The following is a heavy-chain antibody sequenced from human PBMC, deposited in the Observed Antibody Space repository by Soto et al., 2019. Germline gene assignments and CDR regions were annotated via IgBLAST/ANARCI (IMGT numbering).Heavy chain of an antibody. D-gene: IGHD3-22*01. J-gene: IGHJ4*02. CDR3: ARDDSSGYYFVY. V-gene: IGHV3-48*02. CDR2: ISSSSTTI. Sequence: EVQLVESGGGLVQPGGSLRLSCAASGFTFNTYNMNWVRQAPGKGLEWVSYISSSSTTIYYADSVKGRLTISRDNAKNSLYLQMNSLRDEDTAVYYCARDDSSGYYFVYWGQGTLVTVSS. CDR1: GFTFNTYN.